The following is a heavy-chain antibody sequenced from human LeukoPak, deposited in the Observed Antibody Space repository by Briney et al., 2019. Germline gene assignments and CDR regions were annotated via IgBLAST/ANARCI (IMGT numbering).Heavy chain of an antibody. CDR2: ITISGHTK. CDR3: ARAREITVSGTDYFDF. CDR1: GFDLSTYE. V-gene: IGHV3-48*03. D-gene: IGHD6-19*01. Sequence: GGSLRLSCAASGFDLSTYEMNWVRQAPGKGLEWIADITISGHTKNYADSVKGRFTISRDNARSSLSLQLTGLRDEDTAVYYCARAREITVSGTDYFDFWGQGTLVTVSS. J-gene: IGHJ4*02.